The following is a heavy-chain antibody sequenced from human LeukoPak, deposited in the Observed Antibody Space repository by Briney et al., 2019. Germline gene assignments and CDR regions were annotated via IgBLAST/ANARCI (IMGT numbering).Heavy chain of an antibody. CDR2: IYYSGST. J-gene: IGHJ6*03. CDR1: GGSISSSSYY. V-gene: IGHV4-39*07. D-gene: IGHD3-10*01. CDR3: ARGRSSMVRGYYYYYMDV. Sequence: SETLSLTCTVAGGSISSSSYYWGWICQPPGKGLEWMGSIYYSGSTYYNPSLKSRVTISVDTSKNQFSLKLSSVTAADTAVYYCARGRSSMVRGYYYYYMDVWGKGTTVTISS.